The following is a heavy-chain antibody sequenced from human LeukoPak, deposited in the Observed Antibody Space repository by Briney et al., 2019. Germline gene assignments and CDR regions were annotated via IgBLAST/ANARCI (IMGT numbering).Heavy chain of an antibody. D-gene: IGHD3-16*01. V-gene: IGHV3-23*01. Sequence: PGGSLRLSCAASGFTFRSFAMSWVRQAPGKGLEWVSAISGSSAGTFYAASVKGRFTISRDNSQITVYLQMNSLRADDTAADYYAKNPGGVPNWFDHWGQGTLVTVSS. CDR3: AKNPGGVPNWFDH. J-gene: IGHJ5*02. CDR2: ISGSSAGT. CDR1: GFTFRSFA.